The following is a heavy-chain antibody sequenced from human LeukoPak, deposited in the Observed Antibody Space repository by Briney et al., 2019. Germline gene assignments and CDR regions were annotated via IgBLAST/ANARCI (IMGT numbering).Heavy chain of an antibody. V-gene: IGHV3-30*18. CDR2: ISYDGSNK. J-gene: IGHJ3*02. CDR1: GFTFSSYA. D-gene: IGHD6-19*01. CDR3: AKDGSSGWYVRAFDI. Sequence: GRSLRLSCAASGFTFSSYAMHWVRQAPGKGLEWVAVISYDGSNKYYADSVKGRFTISRDNSKNTLYLQMNSLRAEDTAVYYCAKDGSSGWYVRAFDIWGQGTMVTVSS.